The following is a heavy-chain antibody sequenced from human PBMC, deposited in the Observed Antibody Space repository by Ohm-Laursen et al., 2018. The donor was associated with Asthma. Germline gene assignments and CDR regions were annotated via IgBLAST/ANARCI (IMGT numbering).Heavy chain of an antibody. CDR1: GFTFSSYG. CDR3: ARDQYYYDSSGVFDY. CDR2: IWYDGTNK. V-gene: IGHV3-33*01. Sequence: SLRLSCTASGFTFSSYGMHWVRQAPGKGLEWVAVIWYDGTNKYYGDSVKGRSTISRDNSKNTLYLQMNSLRAEDTAVYYCARDQYYYDSSGVFDYWGQGTLVTVSS. D-gene: IGHD3-22*01. J-gene: IGHJ4*02.